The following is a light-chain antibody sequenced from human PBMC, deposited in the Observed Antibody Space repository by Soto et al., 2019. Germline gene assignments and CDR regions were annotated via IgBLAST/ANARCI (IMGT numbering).Light chain of an antibody. J-gene: IGLJ2*01. CDR3: CSYAGQTVC. V-gene: IGLV2-23*01. CDR2: EDT. Sequence: QSVLTQPASVSGSPGQSITISCTVTNKNIDNHNFVSWYQQHPGKVPKLMIYEDTERPSGVSDRFSGSKSGRTASLTISGLQTEDEADYYCCSYAGQTVCFAGGTKVTVL. CDR1: NKNIDNHNF.